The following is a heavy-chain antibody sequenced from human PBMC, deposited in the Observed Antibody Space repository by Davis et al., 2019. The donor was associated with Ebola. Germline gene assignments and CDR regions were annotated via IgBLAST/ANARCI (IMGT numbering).Heavy chain of an antibody. CDR3: ARRAAAGTGWYFDL. V-gene: IGHV4-34*01. CDR1: GFTFSSYW. Sequence: ESLKISCAASGFTFSSYWMSWLRQSPAKGLEWIGEVHHFASSTYHPSLESRVSMSVDLSKSQFSLRLTSVTAADTAVYYCARRAAAGTGWYFDLWGRGTLVTVSS. CDR2: VHHFASS. D-gene: IGHD6-13*01. J-gene: IGHJ2*01.